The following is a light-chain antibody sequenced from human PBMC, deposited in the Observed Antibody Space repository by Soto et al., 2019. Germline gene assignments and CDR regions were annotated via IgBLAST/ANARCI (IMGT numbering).Light chain of an antibody. CDR1: ESVSSK. V-gene: IGKV3-15*01. CDR3: QQYNNWPPKT. CDR2: GAP. Sequence: EIVMTQSPATLSVSPGERATLSCRASESVSSKLAWYQQKPGQAPRLLLYGAPTRATGIPARFSGSGSGTEFTLTISSLQSEDFAVYYCQQYNNWPPKTFGQGTKVDIK. J-gene: IGKJ1*01.